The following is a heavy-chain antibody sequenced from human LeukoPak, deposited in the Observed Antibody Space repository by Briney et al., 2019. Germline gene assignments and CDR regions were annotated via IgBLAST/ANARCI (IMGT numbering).Heavy chain of an antibody. CDR1: GFTFSSEA. CDR3: TKVRSGSSNWALRVFDY. J-gene: IGHJ4*02. D-gene: IGHD4-11*01. CDR2: ISPAGGTT. Sequence: GGSLRLSCAVSGFTFSSEAMGWVRQLRGGGLEWVSTISPAGGTTYYAESMKGRFTISRDNPKSTLYLEMNSLRVEDTAVYYRTKVRSGSSNWALRVFDYWGQGALVTVSS. V-gene: IGHV3-23*01.